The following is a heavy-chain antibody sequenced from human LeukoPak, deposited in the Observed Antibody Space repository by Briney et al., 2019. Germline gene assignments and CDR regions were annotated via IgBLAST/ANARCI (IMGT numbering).Heavy chain of an antibody. CDR2: IIPIFGTA. J-gene: IGHJ4*02. CDR1: GGTFSSCA. D-gene: IGHD3-22*01. V-gene: IGHV1-69*01. CDR3: ATYYYDSSGYYFDY. Sequence: VASVKVSCKASGGTFSSCAISWVRQAPGQGLEWMGGIIPIFGTANCAQKFQGRVTITADESTSTAYMELSSLRSEDTAVYYCATYYYDSSGYYFDYWGQGTLVTVSS.